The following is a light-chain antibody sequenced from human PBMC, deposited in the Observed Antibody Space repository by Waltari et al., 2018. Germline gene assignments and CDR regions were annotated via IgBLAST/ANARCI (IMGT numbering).Light chain of an antibody. Sequence: DIVMTQFPVSLAVSLGERAPINCKSSPSVLFRSNNKNYFSWYQQKPGQPPNLRIYWASTRESGVPDRFNGSGSGTDFTLTISSLQAEDVAVYYCQQFLNTPWTFGQGTKVEIK. CDR3: QQFLNTPWT. V-gene: IGKV4-1*01. J-gene: IGKJ1*01. CDR2: WAS. CDR1: PSVLFRSNNKNY.